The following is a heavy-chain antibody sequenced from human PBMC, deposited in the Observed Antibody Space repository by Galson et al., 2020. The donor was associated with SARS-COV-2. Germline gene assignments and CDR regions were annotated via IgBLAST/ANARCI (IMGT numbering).Heavy chain of an antibody. CDR3: AKEGPEYSSGWYTGGYYYYGMDV. Sequence: TGGSLRLSCAASGFTFSSYAMSWVRQAPGKGLEWVSAISGSGGSTYYADSVKGRFTISRDNSKNTLYLQMSSLRAEDTAVYYCAKEGPEYSSGWYTGGYYYYGMDVWGQGTTVTVSS. CDR2: ISGSGGST. J-gene: IGHJ6*02. CDR1: GFTFSSYA. D-gene: IGHD6-19*01. V-gene: IGHV3-23*01.